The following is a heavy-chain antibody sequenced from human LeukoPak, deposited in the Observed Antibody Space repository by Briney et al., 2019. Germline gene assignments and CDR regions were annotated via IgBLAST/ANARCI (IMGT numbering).Heavy chain of an antibody. CDR1: GYTFTSYG. Sequence: ASVKVSCKASGYTFTSYGISWVRQAPGQGLEWMGWISAYNGSTNYAQKLQGRVTMTTDTSTSTAYMELRSLRSDDTAVYYCARDSGYCSSTSCYTPDWFDPWGQGTLVTVSS. J-gene: IGHJ5*02. D-gene: IGHD2-2*02. CDR2: ISAYNGST. V-gene: IGHV1-18*01. CDR3: ARDSGYCSSTSCYTPDWFDP.